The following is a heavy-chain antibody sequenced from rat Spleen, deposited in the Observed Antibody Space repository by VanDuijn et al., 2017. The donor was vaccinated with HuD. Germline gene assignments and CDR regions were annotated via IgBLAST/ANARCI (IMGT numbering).Heavy chain of an antibody. D-gene: IGHD1-11*01. Sequence: EVQLVESDGGLVQPGRSLKLSCAASGFTFTDYYMAWVRQAPTKGLEWVATISSDGRRNYYRDSVKGRFTISRDNAENTVYLQMNSLKSEDTATYYCAKDHYGGYPFAYWGQGVMVTVSS. V-gene: IGHV5-29*01. CDR3: AKDHYGGYPFAY. J-gene: IGHJ2*01. CDR2: ISSDGRRN. CDR1: GFTFTDYY.